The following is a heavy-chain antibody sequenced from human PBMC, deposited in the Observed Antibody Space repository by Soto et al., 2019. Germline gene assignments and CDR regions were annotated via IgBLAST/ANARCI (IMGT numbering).Heavy chain of an antibody. D-gene: IGHD5-12*01. CDR1: GYTFTGYY. Sequence: ASVKVSCKASGYTFTGYYMHWVRQAPRQGLEWMGWINPNSGGTNYAQKFQGRVTMTRDTSISTAYMELSRLRSDDTAVYYCARDIHSRSMAPMHFDYWGQGPLVTV. CDR3: ARDIHSRSMAPMHFDY. J-gene: IGHJ4*02. CDR2: INPNSGGT. V-gene: IGHV1-2*02.